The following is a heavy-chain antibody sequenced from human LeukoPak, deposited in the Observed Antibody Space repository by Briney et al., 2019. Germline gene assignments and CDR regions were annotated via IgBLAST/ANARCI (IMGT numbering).Heavy chain of an antibody. CDR1: GFTFNSYA. Sequence: GGTLRLSCAASGFTFNSYAMSWVRQAAGKGLEWVSAISGSGGNTYYADSVKGRFTISRDNSKNTLYLQMNSLRPEDTAVYYCARDSSGWYGAFDIWGQGTMVTVSS. CDR3: ARDSSGWYGAFDI. CDR2: ISGSGGNT. V-gene: IGHV3-23*01. D-gene: IGHD6-19*01. J-gene: IGHJ3*02.